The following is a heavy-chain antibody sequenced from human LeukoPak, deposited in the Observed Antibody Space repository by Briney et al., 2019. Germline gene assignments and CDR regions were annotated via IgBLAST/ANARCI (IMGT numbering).Heavy chain of an antibody. CDR3: AGRGRGSSWSSFDY. CDR2: INHSGST. Sequence: SETLSLTCAVYGGSFSGYYWSWIRQPPGKGLEWIGEINHSGSTNYNPSLKSRVTISVDTSKNQFSLKLNSVTAADTAVYYCAGRGRGSSWSSFDYWGRGVLVTVSS. CDR1: GGSFSGYY. V-gene: IGHV4-34*01. J-gene: IGHJ4*02. D-gene: IGHD6-13*01.